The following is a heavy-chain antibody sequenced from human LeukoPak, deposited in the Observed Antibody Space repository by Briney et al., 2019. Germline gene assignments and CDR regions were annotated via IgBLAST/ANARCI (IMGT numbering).Heavy chain of an antibody. CDR2: IYYSGSP. D-gene: IGHD3-10*01. CDR1: GDSINNYH. CDR3: ARREVRASRFEY. V-gene: IGHV4-59*08. J-gene: IGHJ4*02. Sequence: SETLSLTCTVSGDSINNYHWSWIRQPPGKGLEGIGYIYYSGSPNYNPSLKSRVTLSVDTSKNQFSLKLSSVTAADTAFYYCARREVRASRFEYWGQGILVTVSS.